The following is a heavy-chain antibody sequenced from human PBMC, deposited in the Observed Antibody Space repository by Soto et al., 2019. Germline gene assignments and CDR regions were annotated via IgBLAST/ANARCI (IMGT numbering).Heavy chain of an antibody. D-gene: IGHD3-10*01. V-gene: IGHV1-18*04. CDR2: ISAYNGNT. CDR3: ARDSLVLWFGPFDY. Sequence: ASVKVSCKASGYTFTSYGISWVRQAPGQGLEWMGWISAYNGNTNYAQKLQGRVTMTTDTSTSTAYMELRSLRSDDTAVYYCARDSLVLWFGPFDYWGQGTLVTVSS. J-gene: IGHJ4*01. CDR1: GYTFTSYG.